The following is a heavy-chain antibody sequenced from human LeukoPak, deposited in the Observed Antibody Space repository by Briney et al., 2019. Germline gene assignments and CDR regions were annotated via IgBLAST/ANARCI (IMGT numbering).Heavy chain of an antibody. CDR1: GFTFSSYG. CDR2: IRYDGSNK. Sequence: GGSLRLSCGASGFTFSSYGMHWVRQAPGKGLEWVAFIRYDGSNKYYADSVKGRFTISRDNSKNTVYLQMNSLRAEDTAVYYCARVSNSGSFSHYYYYYYMDVWGKGTTVTVSS. D-gene: IGHD1-26*01. CDR3: ARVSNSGSFSHYYYYYYMDV. V-gene: IGHV3-30*02. J-gene: IGHJ6*03.